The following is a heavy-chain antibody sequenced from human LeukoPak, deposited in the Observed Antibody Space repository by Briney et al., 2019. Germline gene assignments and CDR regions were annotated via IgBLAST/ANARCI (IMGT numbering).Heavy chain of an antibody. CDR2: ISAYNGNT. J-gene: IGHJ6*02. Sequence: ASVKVSCKASGGTFSSYAISWVRQAPGQGLEWMGWISAYNGNTNYAQKLQGRVTMTTDTSTSTAYMELRSLRSDDTAVYYCARAHWNPARSGYYYGMDVWGQGTTVTVSS. D-gene: IGHD1-1*01. CDR1: GGTFSSYA. CDR3: ARAHWNPARSGYYYGMDV. V-gene: IGHV1-18*01.